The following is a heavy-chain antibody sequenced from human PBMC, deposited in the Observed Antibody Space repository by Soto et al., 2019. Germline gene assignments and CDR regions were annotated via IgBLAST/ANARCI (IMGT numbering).Heavy chain of an antibody. CDR3: ARGGLGELSLFDY. CDR2: IYYSGST. V-gene: IGHV4-39*01. Sequence: SETLSLTCTVSGGSISSSSYYWGWIRQPPGKGLEWIGSIYYSGSTYYNPSLKSRVTISVDTSKNQFSLKLSSVTAADTAVYYCARGGLGELSLFDYWGQRTLVTVSS. J-gene: IGHJ4*02. D-gene: IGHD3-16*02. CDR1: GGSISSSSYY.